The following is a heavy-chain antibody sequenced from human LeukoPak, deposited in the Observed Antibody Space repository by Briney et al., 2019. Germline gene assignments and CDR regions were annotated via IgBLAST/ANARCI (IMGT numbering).Heavy chain of an antibody. V-gene: IGHV1-2*02. D-gene: IGHD6-19*01. J-gene: IGHJ4*02. Sequence: ASVKVSCKASGYTFTGYYIYWVRQAPGQGLEWMGWINPNSGGTNYAQKFQGRVTMTRDTSISTAYMELSRLTSDDTAAYYCARAIGYSSHWGQGTLVTVSS. CDR2: INPNSGGT. CDR3: ARAIGYSSH. CDR1: GYTFTGYY.